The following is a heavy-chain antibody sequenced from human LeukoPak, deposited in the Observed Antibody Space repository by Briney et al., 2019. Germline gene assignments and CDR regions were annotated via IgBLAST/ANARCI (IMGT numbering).Heavy chain of an antibody. Sequence: GESLKISCKGSGYSFTSYWIGWVRQMPGKGLEWMGIIYPGDSDTRYSPSFQGQVTISADKSISTAYLQWSSLKASDTAMYYCARRAGSGRTILNWFDPWGQGTLVTVSS. CDR2: IYPGDSDT. J-gene: IGHJ5*02. CDR3: ARRAGSGRTILNWFDP. CDR1: GYSFTSYW. D-gene: IGHD6-19*01. V-gene: IGHV5-51*01.